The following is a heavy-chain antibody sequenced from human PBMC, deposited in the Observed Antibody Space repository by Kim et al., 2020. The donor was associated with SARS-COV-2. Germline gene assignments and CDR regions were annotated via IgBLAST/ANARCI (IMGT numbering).Heavy chain of an antibody. D-gene: IGHD6-6*01. J-gene: IGHJ5*02. CDR3: AGIIAAPPWWFDP. V-gene: IGHV4-59*13. Sequence: SVTLSLTSTVSGGSISSYYWSWIRQPPGKGLEWIGYIYYSGSTNYNPSLKSRVTISVDTSKNQFSLKLSSVTAADTAVYYCAGIIAAPPWWFDPWGQGTLVTVSS. CDR2: IYYSGST. CDR1: GGSISSYY.